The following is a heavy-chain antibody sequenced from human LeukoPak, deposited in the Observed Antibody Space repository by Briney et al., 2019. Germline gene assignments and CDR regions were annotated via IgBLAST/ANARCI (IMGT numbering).Heavy chain of an antibody. CDR2: IFYSGST. Sequence: SETLSLTCTVSGGSISSSSFYWDWIRQPPGKGLEQIGTIFYSGSTYYNPSLKSRITISVDTSKNQFSLKLSSVTAADTAVYYCARHSRSGYSDYESAFDIWGQGTMVIVSS. J-gene: IGHJ3*02. CDR3: ARHSRSGYSDYESAFDI. V-gene: IGHV4-39*01. D-gene: IGHD5-12*01. CDR1: GGSISSSSFY.